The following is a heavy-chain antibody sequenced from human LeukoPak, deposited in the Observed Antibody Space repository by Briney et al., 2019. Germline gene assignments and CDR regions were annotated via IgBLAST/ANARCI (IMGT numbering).Heavy chain of an antibody. CDR3: ARQERYSSGWFDF. J-gene: IGHJ5*01. Sequence: SETLSLTCTVSGGSVSSGSYYWSWLRQPPGKGLEWIGYIYYTGSTNYNPFLKSRVTISVDMPKNQFSLKLSSVTAADTAVYYCARQERYSSGWFDFWGHGTLVTVSS. V-gene: IGHV4-61*01. CDR2: IYYTGST. D-gene: IGHD6-19*01. CDR1: GGSVSSGSYY.